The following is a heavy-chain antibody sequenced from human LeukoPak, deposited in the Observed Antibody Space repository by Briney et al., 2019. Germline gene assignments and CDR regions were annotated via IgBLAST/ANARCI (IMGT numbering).Heavy chain of an antibody. V-gene: IGHV1-18*01. CDR3: NRVPRIQLLRGAFDP. J-gene: IGHJ5*02. CDR1: GYTFTSYG. D-gene: IGHD2-2*01. CDR2: ISAYNGNT. Sequence: ASVKVSCKASGYTFTSYGISWVRQAPGQGLEWMGWISAYNGNTNYAQKLQGRVTMTTDTSTSTAYMELRSLRSDDTAVYYCNRVPRIQLLRGAFDPWGQGTLVTVSS.